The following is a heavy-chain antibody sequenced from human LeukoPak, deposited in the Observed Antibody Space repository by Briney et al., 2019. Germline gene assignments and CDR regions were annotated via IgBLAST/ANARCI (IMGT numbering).Heavy chain of an antibody. D-gene: IGHD4-23*01. CDR1: GYTLPELL. Sequence: ASVKVSCKVSGYTLPELLMHWVRPAPGKGLEWMGGFDPEDGETIYAQKFQSRVTMTEDTSTDTAYMELSSLRSEDTAVYYCATRGITVVNPHRTFDYWGQGTLVTVSS. CDR3: ATRGITVVNPHRTFDY. J-gene: IGHJ4*02. CDR2: FDPEDGET. V-gene: IGHV1-24*01.